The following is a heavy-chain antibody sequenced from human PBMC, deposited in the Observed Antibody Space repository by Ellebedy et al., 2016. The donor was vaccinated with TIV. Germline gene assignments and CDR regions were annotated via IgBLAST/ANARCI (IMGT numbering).Heavy chain of an antibody. CDR3: TTGASAAAMGAYEI. CDR2: IIPILGIV. CDR1: GYTFTTLD. Sequence: AASVKVSCKASGYTFTTLDINWARQATGQGLEWMGGIIPILGIVNYAQNFQGRVTITADRSTSTAYMELNSLTVDDTALFYCTTGASAAAMGAYEIWGQGTMVTVSS. J-gene: IGHJ3*02. D-gene: IGHD2-2*01. V-gene: IGHV1-69*10.